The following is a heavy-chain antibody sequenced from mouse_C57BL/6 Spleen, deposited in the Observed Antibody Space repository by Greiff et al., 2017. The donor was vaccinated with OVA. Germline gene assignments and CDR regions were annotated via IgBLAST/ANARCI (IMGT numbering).Heavy chain of an antibody. CDR2: ISDGGSYT. V-gene: IGHV5-4*01. CDR3: AREYLSGYYFDY. J-gene: IGHJ2*01. CDR1: GFTFSSYA. Sequence: EVMLVESGGGLVKPGGSLKLSCAASGFTFSSYAMSWVRQTPEKRLEWVATISDGGSYTYYPDNVKGRFTISRDNAKNNLYLQMSHLKSEDTAMYYCAREYLSGYYFDYWGQGTTLTVSS. D-gene: IGHD1-1*01.